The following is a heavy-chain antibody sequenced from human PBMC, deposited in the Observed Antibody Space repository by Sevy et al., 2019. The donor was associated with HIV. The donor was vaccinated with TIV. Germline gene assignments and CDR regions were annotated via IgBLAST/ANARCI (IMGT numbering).Heavy chain of an antibody. Sequence: SETLSLTCTVSGGSISSSSYYWGWIRQPPGKGLEWIGSIYYSGSTYYNPSLKSRVTISVDTSKNQFSLKLSSVTAADTAVYYCARHYCSSTSCLLYYYYMDVWGKGTTVTVSS. CDR3: ARHYCSSTSCLLYYYYMDV. CDR2: IYYSGST. CDR1: GGSISSSSYY. J-gene: IGHJ6*03. D-gene: IGHD2-2*01. V-gene: IGHV4-39*01.